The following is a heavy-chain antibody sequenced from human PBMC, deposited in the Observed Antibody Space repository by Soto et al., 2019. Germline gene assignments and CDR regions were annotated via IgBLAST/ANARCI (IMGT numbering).Heavy chain of an antibody. V-gene: IGHV5-51*01. J-gene: IGHJ4*02. Sequence: GESLKISCKVSVYSFTSSWLGWVRQMPGKGLEWMGIIFPGDSDTRYSPSFQGQVTISADKSISTAYLQWSSLKASDTAMYYCVRHGYSGYDWPFDYWGQGTLVTVSS. CDR2: IFPGDSDT. CDR3: VRHGYSGYDWPFDY. D-gene: IGHD5-12*01. CDR1: VYSFTSSW.